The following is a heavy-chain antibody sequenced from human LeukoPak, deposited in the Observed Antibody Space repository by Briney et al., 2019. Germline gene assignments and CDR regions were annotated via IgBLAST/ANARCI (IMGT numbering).Heavy chain of an antibody. V-gene: IGHV4-61*02. D-gene: IGHD2-15*01. CDR2: IYTSGST. J-gene: IGHJ6*02. CDR3: ARVQSEVVVAATRSHYYYGMDV. CDR1: GGSISSGSYY. Sequence: PSETLSLTCTVSGGSISSGSYYWSWIRQPAGKGLEWIGRIYTSGSTSYNPSLKSRVTISVDTSKNQFSLKLSSVTAADTAVYYCARVQSEVVVAATRSHYYYGMDVWGQGTTVTVSS.